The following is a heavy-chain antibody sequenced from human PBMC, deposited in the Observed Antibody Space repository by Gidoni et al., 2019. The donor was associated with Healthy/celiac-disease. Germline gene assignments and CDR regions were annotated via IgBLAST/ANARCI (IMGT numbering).Heavy chain of an antibody. CDR2: ISGSGGST. D-gene: IGHD3-22*01. V-gene: IGHV3-23*04. CDR1: GFTFCSYA. J-gene: IGHJ4*02. Sequence: EVQLVESGGGLVQPGGSLRLSCAASGFTFCSYAMSWVRQAPGKGLEWVSAISGSGGSTYYAGSVKGRFTISRDNSKNTLYLQMNSLRAEDTAVYYCAKDMYYYDSSGYLVRWSQGTLVTVSS. CDR3: AKDMYYYDSSGYLVR.